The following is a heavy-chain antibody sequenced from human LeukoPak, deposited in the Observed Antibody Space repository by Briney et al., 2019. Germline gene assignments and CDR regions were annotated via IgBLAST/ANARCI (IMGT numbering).Heavy chain of an antibody. CDR1: GGSISSGSYY. CDR3: ARETGIAAADYYYYYMDV. J-gene: IGHJ6*03. D-gene: IGHD6-13*01. V-gene: IGHV4-61*02. Sequence: SETLSLTCTVSGGSISSGSYYWSWIRQPAGKGLEWIGRIYTSGSTNYNPSLKSRVTISVDTSKNQFSLKLSSVTAADTAVYYCARETGIAAADYYYYYMDVWGKGTTVTVSS. CDR2: IYTSGST.